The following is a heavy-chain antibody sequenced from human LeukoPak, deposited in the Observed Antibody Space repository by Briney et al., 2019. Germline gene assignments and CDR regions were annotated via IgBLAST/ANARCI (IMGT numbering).Heavy chain of an antibody. CDR3: ARLAVGSPFDY. J-gene: IGHJ4*02. CDR1: GGSIGSTTFS. CDR2: ISYSGST. D-gene: IGHD3-10*01. Sequence: PSETLSLTCSVSGGSIGSTTFSWGWIRQPPDKGLEYIGAISYSGSTYYNPSLKSRVTISVDTSKNQFSLKLSSVTAADTAVYYCARLAVGSPFDYWGQGTLVTVSS. V-gene: IGHV4-39*01.